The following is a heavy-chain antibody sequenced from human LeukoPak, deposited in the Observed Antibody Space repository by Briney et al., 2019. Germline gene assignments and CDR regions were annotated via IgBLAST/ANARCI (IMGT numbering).Heavy chain of an antibody. Sequence: GGPLRLSCAASGFTFSTHEMNWVRQAPGKGLEWVSYISSNGSTIYYADTVKGRFTISRDNAKNSLFLQMSSLRVEDTAVYYCARDLNFYDGTVYLHYYGFDVWGQGTTVTVSS. CDR1: GFTFSTHE. CDR2: ISSNGSTI. J-gene: IGHJ6*02. D-gene: IGHD3-22*01. CDR3: ARDLNFYDGTVYLHYYGFDV. V-gene: IGHV3-48*03.